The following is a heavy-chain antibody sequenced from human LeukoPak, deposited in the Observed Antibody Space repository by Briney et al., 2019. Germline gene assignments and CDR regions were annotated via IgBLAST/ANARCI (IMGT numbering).Heavy chain of an antibody. CDR1: GYTLTELS. Sequence: ASVKVSCKVSGYTLTELSMHWVRQAPGKGLEWMGGFDPEDGETIYAQKFQGRVTMTEDTSTDTAHMELSSLRSEDTAVYYCATLVGRGVISDAFDIWGQGTMVTVSS. CDR3: ATLVGRGVISDAFDI. J-gene: IGHJ3*02. D-gene: IGHD3-10*01. CDR2: FDPEDGET. V-gene: IGHV1-24*01.